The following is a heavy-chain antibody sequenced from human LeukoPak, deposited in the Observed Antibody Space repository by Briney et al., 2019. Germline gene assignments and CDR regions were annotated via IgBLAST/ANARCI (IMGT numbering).Heavy chain of an antibody. J-gene: IGHJ4*02. CDR3: ARGMVRGVSRHRGDDY. Sequence: SETLSLTCAVSGGSISSSNWWSWVRQPPGKGLEWIGEIYHSGSTNYNPSLKSRVTISVDTSKNQFSLKLSSVTAADTAVYYCARGMVRGVSRHRGDDYWGQGTLVTVSS. CDR1: GGSISSSNW. CDR2: IYHSGST. V-gene: IGHV4-4*02. D-gene: IGHD3-10*01.